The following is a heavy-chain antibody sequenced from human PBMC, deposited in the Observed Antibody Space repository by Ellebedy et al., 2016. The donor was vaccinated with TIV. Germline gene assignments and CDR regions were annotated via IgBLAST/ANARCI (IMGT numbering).Heavy chain of an antibody. J-gene: IGHJ6*02. CDR3: TKDGPGGRWEGNGMDV. CDR2: ISDHGGRT. V-gene: IGHV3-23*01. D-gene: IGHD1-26*01. Sequence: GESLKISCTASGFAFGGYAMNWVRQAPGKGLEWVSTISDHGGRTYYADSVKGRFTIARDNAENTLYLQMNSLRAEDTAVYYCTKDGPGGRWEGNGMDVWGQGTTVTVSS. CDR1: GFAFGGYA.